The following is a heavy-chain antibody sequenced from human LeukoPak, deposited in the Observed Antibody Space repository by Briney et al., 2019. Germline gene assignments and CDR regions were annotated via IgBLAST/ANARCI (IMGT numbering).Heavy chain of an antibody. CDR1: GFPFSTYA. J-gene: IGHJ4*02. CDR2: ISGRGGST. V-gene: IGHV3-23*01. D-gene: IGHD1-14*01. Sequence: GGSLRLSCAASGFPFSTYAMSWVRQAPGKGLEWVSGISGRGGSTFYAHSVKGRVTISRDNSKNTLYLQMNSLRAEDTAIYYCAKDSYSSVGMSGLRGFDYWGQGSLVTVSS. CDR3: AKDSYSSVGMSGLRGFDY.